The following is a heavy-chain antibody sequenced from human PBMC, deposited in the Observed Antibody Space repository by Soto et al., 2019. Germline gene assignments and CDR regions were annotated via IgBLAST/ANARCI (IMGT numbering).Heavy chain of an antibody. CDR3: ARAAIHGSSCYFWFDP. Sequence: QVQLVQSGSEVKMPGSSVKVSCKTSGGTFSRHAINWVRQAPGQGLEWMGGIIPLFGTTNYAQKFKGRVTISADESTSTAYMELSSLTSEDASVYYCARAAIHGSSCYFWFDPWGQGTLVTVYS. D-gene: IGHD6-13*01. J-gene: IGHJ5*02. CDR2: IIPLFGTT. CDR1: GGTFSRHA. V-gene: IGHV1-69*01.